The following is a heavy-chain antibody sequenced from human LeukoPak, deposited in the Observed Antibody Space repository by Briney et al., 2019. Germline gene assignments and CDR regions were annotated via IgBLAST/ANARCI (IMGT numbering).Heavy chain of an antibody. J-gene: IGHJ5*02. V-gene: IGHV1-46*01. Sequence: ASVKVSCKASGYTFTSDYMHWVRQAPGQGLEWMGIINPRGGSTSYAQKFQGRVTMTRDMSTSTVYMELSSLRSEDTAVYYCARGRVELENFGPWGQGTLVTVSS. CDR1: GYTFTSDY. D-gene: IGHD1-1*01. CDR2: INPRGGST. CDR3: ARGRVELENFGP.